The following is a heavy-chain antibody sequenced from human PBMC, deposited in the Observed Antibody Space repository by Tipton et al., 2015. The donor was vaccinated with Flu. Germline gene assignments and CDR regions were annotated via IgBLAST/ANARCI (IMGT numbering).Heavy chain of an antibody. J-gene: IGHJ4*02. CDR1: GGSVNSGFYY. CDR3: ARDTSLIPGALVY. Sequence: TLSLTCTVSGGSVNSGFYYWSWIRRPPGKALEWIGSVYYSGSTNYSPSLKSRVTMSLDTSKNQFSLKLSSVTAADTAVYYCARDTSLIPGALVYWGQGTLVTVTS. V-gene: IGHV4-61*01. CDR2: VYYSGST. D-gene: IGHD2-2*01.